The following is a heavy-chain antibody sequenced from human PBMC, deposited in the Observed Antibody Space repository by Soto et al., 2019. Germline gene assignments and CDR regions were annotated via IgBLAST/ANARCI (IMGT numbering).Heavy chain of an antibody. V-gene: IGHV4-34*01. CDR2: INHSGST. D-gene: IGHD6-19*01. CDR3: SRGGSIAVAGSSRRGYYMDV. Sequence: SETLSLTCAVYGGSFSGYYWSWIRQPPGKGLEWIGEINHSGSTNYNPSLKSRVTISVDTSKNQFSLKLSSVTAADTAVYYCSRGGSIAVAGSSRRGYYMDVWGKGTTVTVSS. CDR1: GGSFSGYY. J-gene: IGHJ6*03.